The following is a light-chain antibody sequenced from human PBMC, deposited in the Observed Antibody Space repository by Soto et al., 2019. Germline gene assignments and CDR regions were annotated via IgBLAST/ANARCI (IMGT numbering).Light chain of an antibody. Sequence: EVVMTQSPATLSVSPGERATLSCRASQSVSSNLDWYQQKPGQAPRLLIYGASTRATGIPARFSGSGSGTEFTLTISSLQTEDFAVDYCQQYNDWPITFGQGTRLEIK. CDR2: GAS. J-gene: IGKJ5*01. V-gene: IGKV3-15*01. CDR1: QSVSSN. CDR3: QQYNDWPIT.